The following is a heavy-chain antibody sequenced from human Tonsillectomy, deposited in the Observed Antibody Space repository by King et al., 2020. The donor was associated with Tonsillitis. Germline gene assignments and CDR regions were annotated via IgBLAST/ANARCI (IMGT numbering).Heavy chain of an antibody. CDR1: GFTFSVHY. V-gene: IGHV3-11*01. Sequence: VQLVESGGGLVKPGGSLRLSCAASGFTFSVHYMSWLRQAPGKGLEWISYISRSGNTMYYADSVKGRFTISRDNARNSLYLQMNSLRAEDTAVYYCARTAVALDFWGQGTLVTISS. J-gene: IGHJ4*02. D-gene: IGHD4-23*01. CDR3: ARTAVALDF. CDR2: ISRSGNTM.